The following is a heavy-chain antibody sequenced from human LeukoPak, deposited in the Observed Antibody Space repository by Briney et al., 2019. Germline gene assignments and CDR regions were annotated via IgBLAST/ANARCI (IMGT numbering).Heavy chain of an antibody. CDR2: IYYSGST. Sequence: SETLSLTCAVYGGSFSGYYWSWIRQPPGKGLEWIGYIYYSGSTNYNPSLKSRVTISVDTSKNQFSLKLSSVTAADTAVYYCARGHPYYYDSSGYDYWGQGTLVTVSS. V-gene: IGHV4-59*01. D-gene: IGHD3-22*01. CDR3: ARGHPYYYDSSGYDY. CDR1: GGSFSGYY. J-gene: IGHJ4*02.